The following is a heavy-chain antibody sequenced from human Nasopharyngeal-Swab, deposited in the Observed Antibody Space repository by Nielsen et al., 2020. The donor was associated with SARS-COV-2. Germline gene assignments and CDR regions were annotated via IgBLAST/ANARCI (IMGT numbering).Heavy chain of an antibody. CDR1: GFTFSNFA. D-gene: IGHD5-12*01. CDR3: AKDRDSGDDSGEYYHYYGMDV. Sequence: GESLKISCAASGFTFSNFAMSWVRQAPGKGPEWVSVISGDSDSTYYTDSVRGRFTISRDNSKNTLNLQMNSLRAEDTAMYYCAKDRDSGDDSGEYYHYYGMDVWGQGTSVTVS. CDR2: ISGDSDST. J-gene: IGHJ6*02. V-gene: IGHV3-23*01.